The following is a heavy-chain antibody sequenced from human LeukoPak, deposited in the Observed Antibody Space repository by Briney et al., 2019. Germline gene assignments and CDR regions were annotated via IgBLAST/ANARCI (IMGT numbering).Heavy chain of an antibody. V-gene: IGHV4-38-2*01. Sequence: SETRSLTRAVFGSSISSGNYWGWIRQPPGKGLARNGSIYHSGTTYYNPSLKSRVTISVDTSKTQFSLKLSSVTGAGTAVYYCARVYGNYGSGSHDYWGQGTLVTVSS. CDR1: GSSISSGNY. J-gene: IGHJ4*02. CDR2: IYHSGTT. D-gene: IGHD3-10*01. CDR3: ARVYGNYGSGSHDY.